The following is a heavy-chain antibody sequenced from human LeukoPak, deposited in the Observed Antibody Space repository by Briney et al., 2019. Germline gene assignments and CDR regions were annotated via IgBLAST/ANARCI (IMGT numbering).Heavy chain of an antibody. Sequence: SETLSLTCAVYGGSFSGYYWSWIRQPPGKGLEWIGEINHSGSTNYNPSLKSRVTISVDTSKNQFSLKLSSVTAADTAVYYCARSDRRRARSGRLGAFGIWGQGTMVTVSS. V-gene: IGHV4-34*01. J-gene: IGHJ3*02. CDR1: GGSFSGYY. CDR2: INHSGST. CDR3: ARSDRRRARSGRLGAFGI. D-gene: IGHD3-10*01.